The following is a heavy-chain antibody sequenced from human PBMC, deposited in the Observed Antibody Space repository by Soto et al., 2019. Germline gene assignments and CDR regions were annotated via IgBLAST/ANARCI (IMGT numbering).Heavy chain of an antibody. V-gene: IGHV3-30-3*01. CDR3: ARGGQDDYCYFDL. CDR2: ISYDGGKK. D-gene: IGHD1-26*01. Sequence: QVQLVESGGGVVQPGRSLRLSCAASGFTFSSYAMHWVRQAPGKGLEWVTVISYDGGKKYNADSVKGRFTISRDNSKNTRYLPRNKLRAEDTAVFYCARGGQDDYCYFDLWGRGTLFAVSS. J-gene: IGHJ2*01. CDR1: GFTFSSYA.